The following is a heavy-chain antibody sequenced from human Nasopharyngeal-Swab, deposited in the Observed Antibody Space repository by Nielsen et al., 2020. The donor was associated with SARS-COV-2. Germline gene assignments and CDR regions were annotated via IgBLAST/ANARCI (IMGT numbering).Heavy chain of an antibody. D-gene: IGHD6-13*01. Sequence: GESLKISCLASEFTVNDYVIHWVRQASGKGLEWVGRIRSKTHSYTTDYAASVKGRFTISRDDSKNTAYLHMNSLESEDTAVYYCSTLPIPALGADYWGQGTLVTVSS. J-gene: IGHJ4*02. CDR3: STLPIPALGADY. V-gene: IGHV3-73*01. CDR1: EFTVNDYV. CDR2: IRSKTHSYTT.